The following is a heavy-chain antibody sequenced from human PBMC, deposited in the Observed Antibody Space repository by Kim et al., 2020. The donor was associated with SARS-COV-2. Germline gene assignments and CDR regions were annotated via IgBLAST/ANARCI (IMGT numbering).Heavy chain of an antibody. CDR3: ARWEVTTVTTPGFDY. Sequence: ASVKVSCKASGYTFTNYAMHWVRQAPGQRLEWMGWINAGNGNTKCSQKFQGRVTISRDTSASAAYMELSSLRSEDTAVYYCARWEVTTVTTPGFDYWGQGTLVTVSS. D-gene: IGHD4-17*01. J-gene: IGHJ4*02. CDR2: INAGNGNT. CDR1: GYTFTNYA. V-gene: IGHV1-3*01.